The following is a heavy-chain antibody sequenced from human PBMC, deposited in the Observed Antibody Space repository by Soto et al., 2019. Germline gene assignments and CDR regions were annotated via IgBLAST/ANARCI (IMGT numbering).Heavy chain of an antibody. J-gene: IGHJ6*02. Sequence: GASVKVSCKASGYTFTSYAMHWVRQAPGQRLEWMGWINAGNGNTKYSQKFQGRVTITRDTSASTAYMELSSLRSEDTAVYYCARDAVFGVVITFYYGMDVWGQGTTVTVSS. CDR2: INAGNGNT. CDR1: GYTFTSYA. D-gene: IGHD3-3*01. CDR3: ARDAVFGVVITFYYGMDV. V-gene: IGHV1-3*01.